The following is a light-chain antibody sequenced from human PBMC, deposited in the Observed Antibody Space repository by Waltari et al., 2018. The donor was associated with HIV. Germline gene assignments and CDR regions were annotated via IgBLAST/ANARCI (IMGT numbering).Light chain of an antibody. CDR1: QSVRSN. CDR3: QQYNNWWT. CDR2: DAS. Sequence: EIVMTQSPATLSVSPGERATLSCRASQSVRSNLAWYKQKPGQAPRLLIYDASTRDTGIPARFSGSGSGTEFSLTISSLQSEDFAVYYCQQYNNWWTFGQGTKVEIK. J-gene: IGKJ1*01. V-gene: IGKV3-15*01.